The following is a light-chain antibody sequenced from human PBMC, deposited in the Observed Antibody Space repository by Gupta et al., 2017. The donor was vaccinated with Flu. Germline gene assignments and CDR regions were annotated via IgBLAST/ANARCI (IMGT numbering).Light chain of an antibody. CDR3: QQDNNWTPLT. CDR2: GAS. CDR1: QSVGVN. J-gene: IGKJ3*01. Sequence: EVVMTPSPATLSVFPGERVTLSCRASQSVGVNLAWYQQRPGQAPRLLMSGASIRDPGSPARFSGSGYGTEVTITIDSRQEEDCASYYCQQDNNWTPLTFGHGTKVDSK. V-gene: IGKV3-15*01.